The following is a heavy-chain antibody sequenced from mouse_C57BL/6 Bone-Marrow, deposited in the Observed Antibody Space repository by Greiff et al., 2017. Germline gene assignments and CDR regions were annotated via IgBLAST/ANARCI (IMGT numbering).Heavy chain of an antibody. J-gene: IGHJ4*01. D-gene: IGHD4-1*01. CDR1: GYTFTSYW. CDR3: ARRRDLTGTEAMDY. V-gene: IGHV1-61*01. CDR2: IYPSDSET. Sequence: QVQLQQPGAELVRPGSSVKLSCKASGYTFTSYWMDWVKQRPGQGLEWIGNIYPSDSETHYNQKFKDKATLTVDKSSSTAYMQLSSLTSEDSAVYYCARRRDLTGTEAMDYWGQGTSVTVSS.